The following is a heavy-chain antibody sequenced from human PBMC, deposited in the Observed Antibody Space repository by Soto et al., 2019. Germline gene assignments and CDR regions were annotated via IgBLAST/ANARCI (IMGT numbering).Heavy chain of an antibody. V-gene: IGHV3-30*18. Sequence: GGSLRLSCAASGFTFSSYGMHWVRQAPGKGLEWVAVISYDGSNKYYADSVKGRFTISRDNSKNTLYLQMNSLRAEDTAVYYCAKYSGWDLDYYYYYMDVWGKGTTVTVSS. CDR2: ISYDGSNK. D-gene: IGHD6-19*01. J-gene: IGHJ6*03. CDR3: AKYSGWDLDYYYYYMDV. CDR1: GFTFSSYG.